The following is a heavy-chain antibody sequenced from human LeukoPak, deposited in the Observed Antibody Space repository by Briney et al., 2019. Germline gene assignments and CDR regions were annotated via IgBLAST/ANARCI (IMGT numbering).Heavy chain of an antibody. J-gene: IGHJ4*02. CDR1: GFTFRDYA. Sequence: PGGSLRLSCAASGFTFRDYAMTWVRQAPGKGLEWVSSISRSGDSTHYADSVKGRFIISRDNYKKTLFLQMDRLRAEDTAVYYCAGSNSRILGGGNLFDYWGQGTLVTVSS. CDR3: AGSNSRILGGGNLFDY. D-gene: IGHD3-16*01. V-gene: IGHV3-23*01. CDR2: ISRSGDST.